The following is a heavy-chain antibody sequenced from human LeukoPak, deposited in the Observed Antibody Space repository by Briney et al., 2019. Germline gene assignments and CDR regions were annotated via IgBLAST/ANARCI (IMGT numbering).Heavy chain of an antibody. Sequence: SETLSLTCTVSGASISHYYWSWIRQPPGKGLEWIGYIYDSGYTKYNPSLKSRVTISVDTSKNQFSLKLSSVTAADTAVYYCASSLEVDYYYYMDVWGKGTTVTVSS. CDR1: GASISHYY. V-gene: IGHV4-59*12. CDR2: IYDSGYT. J-gene: IGHJ6*03. CDR3: ASSLEVDYYYYMDV. D-gene: IGHD2-15*01.